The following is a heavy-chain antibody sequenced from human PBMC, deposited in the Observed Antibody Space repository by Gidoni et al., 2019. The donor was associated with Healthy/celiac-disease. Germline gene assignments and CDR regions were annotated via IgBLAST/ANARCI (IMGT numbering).Heavy chain of an antibody. CDR1: GFTFSIYG. CDR2: ISYDGSNK. Sequence: QVQLVESGGGVVQPGSSLRLPCAASGFTFSIYGMHWVRQAPGKGLEWVALISYDGSNKNYADSVKGRFTISRDKSKNTLYLQMNSLRAEDTAVYYCAKMKGGYTYGFEPFDYWGQGTLVTVSS. CDR3: AKMKGGYTYGFEPFDY. V-gene: IGHV3-30*18. J-gene: IGHJ4*02. D-gene: IGHD5-18*01.